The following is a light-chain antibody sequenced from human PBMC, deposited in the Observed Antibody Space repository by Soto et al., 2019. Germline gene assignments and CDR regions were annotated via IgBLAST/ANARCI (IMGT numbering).Light chain of an antibody. Sequence: EIVLTQYPATLSLSPGERATLSCRAIQSVIRYLAWYQQRPGQAPRLLIYDASYRATDIPPRFSGSGSGTDFTLTISSLEPEDFAVYYCQQRRSWPPTITFGQGTRLEVK. J-gene: IGKJ5*01. CDR1: QSVIRY. V-gene: IGKV3-11*01. CDR3: QQRRSWPPTIT. CDR2: DAS.